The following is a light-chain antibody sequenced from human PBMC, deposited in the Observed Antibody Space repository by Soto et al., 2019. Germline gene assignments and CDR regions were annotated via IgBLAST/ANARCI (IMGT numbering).Light chain of an antibody. CDR1: SSNIGAEYD. CDR2: GNS. Sequence: QSVLAQPPSVSGAPGQTGTISCTGSSSNIGAEYDVHWYQQVPGRAPKLVIYGNSNRPSGVPDRFSGSKSGTSASLAITGLQAEYEADYYCQSFDTRLSVVFGGGTKLTVL. J-gene: IGLJ2*01. V-gene: IGLV1-40*01. CDR3: QSFDTRLSVV.